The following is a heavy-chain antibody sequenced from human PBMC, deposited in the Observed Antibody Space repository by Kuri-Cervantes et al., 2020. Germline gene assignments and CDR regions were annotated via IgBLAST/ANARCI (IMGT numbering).Heavy chain of an antibody. D-gene: IGHD3-22*01. CDR1: GFTFSNGD. Sequence: GESLKISCAASGFTFSNGDMNWVRQAPGKGLEWGSGVSWNGSRTYYADSVKGRFTISRDNAKNTLYLQMNSLRAEDTAVYYCARDHQDSSGYLFDYWGQGTLVTVSS. J-gene: IGHJ4*02. CDR3: ARDHQDSSGYLFDY. CDR2: VSWNGSRT. V-gene: IGHV3-19*01.